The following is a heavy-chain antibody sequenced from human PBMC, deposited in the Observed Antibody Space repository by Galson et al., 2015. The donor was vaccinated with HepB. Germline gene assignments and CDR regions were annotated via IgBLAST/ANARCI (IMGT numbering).Heavy chain of an antibody. J-gene: IGHJ3*02. CDR3: AKAGRRVVVTAHYAFDI. CDR1: GFTFSSYA. D-gene: IGHD2-21*02. V-gene: IGHV3-23*01. CDR2: ISGSGGST. Sequence: SLRLSCAASGFTFSSYAMSWVRQAPGKGLEWVSAISGSGGSTYYADSVKGRFTISRDNSKNTLYLQMNSLRAEDTAVYYCAKAGRRVVVTAHYAFDIWGQGTMVTVSS.